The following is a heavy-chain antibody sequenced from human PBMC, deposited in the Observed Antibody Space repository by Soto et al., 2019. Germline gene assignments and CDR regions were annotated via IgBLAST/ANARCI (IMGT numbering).Heavy chain of an antibody. V-gene: IGHV4-30-2*01. Sequence: SETLSLTCAVSGGSISSGGYSWSWIRQPPGKGLEWLGYIYHSGSTYYNPSLKSRVTISVDRSKNQFSLKLSSVTAADTAVYYCASNLLESLNYYGSGRGYYYYGMDVWGQGTTVTVSS. CDR2: IYHSGST. CDR3: ASNLLESLNYYGSGRGYYYYGMDV. CDR1: GGSISSGGYS. J-gene: IGHJ6*02. D-gene: IGHD3-10*01.